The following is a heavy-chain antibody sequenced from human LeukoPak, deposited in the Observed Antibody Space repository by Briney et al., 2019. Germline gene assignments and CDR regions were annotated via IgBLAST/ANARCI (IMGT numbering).Heavy chain of an antibody. CDR2: ISAYNGNT. Sequence: ASVKVSCKASGYTFTSYGISWVRQAPGQGLEWVGWISAYNGNTNYAQKLQGRVTMTTDTSTSTAYMELRSLRSDDTAVYYCARGGVRGVIITHFDYWGQGTLVTVSS. CDR3: ARGGVRGVIITHFDY. CDR1: GYTFTSYG. J-gene: IGHJ4*02. D-gene: IGHD3-10*01. V-gene: IGHV1-18*01.